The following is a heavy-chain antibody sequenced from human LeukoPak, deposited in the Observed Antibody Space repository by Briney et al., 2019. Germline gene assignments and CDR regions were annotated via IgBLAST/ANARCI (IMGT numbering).Heavy chain of an antibody. D-gene: IGHD6-13*01. CDR3: ARHFFSAQQLADFDY. J-gene: IGHJ4*02. Sequence: PSETLSLTCTVSGGSISSSSYYWGWIRQPPGKGLEWIGSIYYSGSTYYNPSLKSRVTISVDTSKNQFSLKLSSVTAADTAVYYCARHFFSAQQLADFDYWGQGTLVTVSS. CDR1: GGSISSSSYY. V-gene: IGHV4-39*01. CDR2: IYYSGST.